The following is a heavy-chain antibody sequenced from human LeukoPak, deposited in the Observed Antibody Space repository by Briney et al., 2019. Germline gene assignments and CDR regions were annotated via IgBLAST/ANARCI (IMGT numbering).Heavy chain of an antibody. D-gene: IGHD2-21*01. V-gene: IGHV3-23*01. CDR1: GFTLSSYA. CDR3: AKAPVTTCSGAYCYPFDY. CDR2: VSVIDNT. Sequence: GGSLRRSCAPSGFTLSSYAMSWVRQPPGRGLEWVSAVSVIDNTYHADPVKGRFTISRDSSKNTLYLQMNRLRAEDAAVYYCAKAPVTTCSGAYCYPFDYWGQGTLVTVSS. J-gene: IGHJ4*02.